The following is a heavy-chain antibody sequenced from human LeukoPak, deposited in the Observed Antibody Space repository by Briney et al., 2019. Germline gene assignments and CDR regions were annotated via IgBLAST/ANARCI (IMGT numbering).Heavy chain of an antibody. Sequence: PGGSLRLSFAASEFAFSGSSIHWGGRASGKGLEWFGPIITRPNSYATSYASSVNGRFTTTRHDSPHTGCLLTKRLKTRDTAVYFCAGPPYGDYLDAFDMWGQGTMVTVSS. CDR3: AGPPYGDYLDAFDM. CDR1: EFAFSGSS. D-gene: IGHD4-17*01. J-gene: IGHJ3*02. V-gene: IGHV3-73*01. CDR2: IITRPNSYAT.